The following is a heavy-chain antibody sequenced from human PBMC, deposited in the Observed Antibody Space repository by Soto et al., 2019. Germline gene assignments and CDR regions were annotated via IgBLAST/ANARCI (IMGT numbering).Heavy chain of an antibody. CDR1: GGSFSGYY. Sequence: SETLSLTCAIYGGSFSGYYWSWIRQPPGKGLEWIGEINHSGSTNYNPSLKSRVTISVDTSKNQFSLKLSSVTAADTAVYYCARSQYYYGSGSYYPYYYYGMDVWGQGTTVT. CDR3: ARSQYYYGSGSYYPYYYYGMDV. D-gene: IGHD3-10*01. V-gene: IGHV4-34*01. CDR2: INHSGST. J-gene: IGHJ6*02.